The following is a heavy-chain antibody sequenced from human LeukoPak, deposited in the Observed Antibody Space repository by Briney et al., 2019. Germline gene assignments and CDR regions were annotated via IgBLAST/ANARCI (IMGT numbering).Heavy chain of an antibody. CDR3: VHSSLATNGMDV. CDR1: GFSFSDTGEC. J-gene: IGHJ6*02. CDR2: IFWNDDK. Sequence: ESGPTLVKPTQTLTLTCTFSGFSFSDTGECVGWIRQPPGEALEWLALIFWNDDKFYNASLKSRLSTTKDTSKNQVILTMTTLDPIDTATYYCVHSSLATNGMDVWGQGAAVTVSS. V-gene: IGHV2-5*01.